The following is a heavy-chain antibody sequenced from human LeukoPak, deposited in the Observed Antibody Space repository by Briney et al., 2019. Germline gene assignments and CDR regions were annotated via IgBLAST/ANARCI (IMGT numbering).Heavy chain of an antibody. J-gene: IGHJ4*02. V-gene: IGHV4-34*01. CDR3: ARGPYPLVY. D-gene: IGHD2-2*01. CDR2: VNHSGST. CDR1: GGSFRGYY. Sequence: PSETLSLTCAVYGGSFRGYYWSWIRQPPGKGLEWIGEVNHSGSTNYNPSLKSRVTISVDTSKNQFSLKLNSVTAAGTAVYYCARGPYPLVYWDQGTLVTVSS.